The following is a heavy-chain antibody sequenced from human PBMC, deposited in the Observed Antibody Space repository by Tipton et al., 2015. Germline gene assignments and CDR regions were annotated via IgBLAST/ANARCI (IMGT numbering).Heavy chain of an antibody. D-gene: IGHD6-13*01. CDR3: ARDRQRLVFGMDV. V-gene: IGHV4-4*02. J-gene: IGHJ6*02. CDR1: GRSIRSANW. Sequence: TLSLTCAMSGRSIRSANWWSWVRQTPGKGLEWIGEIYHSGDINYNPSLESRVTISVDISKNQFSLKLRSVTAADTAIYYCARDRQRLVFGMDVWGQGTTVTVSS. CDR2: IYHSGDI.